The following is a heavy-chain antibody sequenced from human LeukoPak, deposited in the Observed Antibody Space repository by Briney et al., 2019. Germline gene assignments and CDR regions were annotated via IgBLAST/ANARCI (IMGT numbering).Heavy chain of an antibody. CDR2: ISSSGSTI. D-gene: IGHD3-10*02. V-gene: IGHV3-48*03. J-gene: IGHJ6*04. CDR1: GFTFSSYY. CDR3: AELGITMIGGV. Sequence: GGSLRLSCAASGFTFSSYYMNWVRQAPGKGLEWVSYISSSGSTIYYADSVKGRFTISRDNAKNSLYLQMNSLRAEDTAVYYCAELGITMIGGVWGKGTTVTISS.